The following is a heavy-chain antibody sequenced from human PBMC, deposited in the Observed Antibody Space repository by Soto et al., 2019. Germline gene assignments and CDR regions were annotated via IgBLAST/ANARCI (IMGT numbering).Heavy chain of an antibody. V-gene: IGHV4-4*02. CDR1: RGSISSSNW. D-gene: IGHD1-1*01. Sequence: QVQLQESGPGLVKPSGTLSLTCAVSRGSISSSNWWSWVRQSPGKGLEWIGAMYHTGITNYSPSRKSRVTMSVDKSKNQFSLKLSSVTAADTAVYYCARESYNESNVGYFELWGRGTLVSVSS. CDR2: MYHTGIT. CDR3: ARESYNESNVGYFEL. J-gene: IGHJ2*01.